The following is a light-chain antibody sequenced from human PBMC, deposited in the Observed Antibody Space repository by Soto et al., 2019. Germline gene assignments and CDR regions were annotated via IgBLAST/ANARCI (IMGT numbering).Light chain of an antibody. CDR3: MRGTRWTLFT. Sequence: AVMTQSPLSLPVTLGQPASISCRSSQSLVYSDGNTYLNWFQQRPGQSPRRLIYKVSNRDSGVPDRFSGSGSGTDFTLKISRVEAEDVGVYFFMRGTRWTLFTFGPGTKVDIK. J-gene: IGKJ3*01. CDR1: QSLVYSDGNTY. CDR2: KVS. V-gene: IGKV2-30*01.